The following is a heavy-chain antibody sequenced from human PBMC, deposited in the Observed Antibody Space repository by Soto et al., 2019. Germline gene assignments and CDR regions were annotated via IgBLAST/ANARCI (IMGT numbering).Heavy chain of an antibody. D-gene: IGHD3-22*01. CDR2: MNPNSGNT. CDR1: GYTFTSYD. Sequence: ASVKVSCKASGYTFTSYDINWVRQATGQGLEWMGWMNPNSGNTGYAQKFQGRVTMTRNTSISTAYMELSSLRSEDTAVYYCARYDANLYYYDRSGPHAFDIWGQGTMVTVSS. CDR3: ARYDANLYYYDRSGPHAFDI. J-gene: IGHJ3*02. V-gene: IGHV1-8*01.